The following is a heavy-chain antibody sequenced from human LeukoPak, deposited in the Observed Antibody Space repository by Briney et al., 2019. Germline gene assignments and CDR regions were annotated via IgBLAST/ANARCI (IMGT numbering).Heavy chain of an antibody. J-gene: IGHJ2*01. D-gene: IGHD3-10*01. CDR2: IYTGGST. CDR3: ARDAVGGSSRDWHFDL. Sequence: SETLSLTCTVSGGSISSYYWSWIRQPAGKGLEWIGRIYTGGSTNYNPSLKSRVTMPVDTSKNQCSLKLSSVTAADTAVYYCARDAVGGSSRDWHFDLWGRGTLVTVSS. CDR1: GGSISSYY. V-gene: IGHV4-4*07.